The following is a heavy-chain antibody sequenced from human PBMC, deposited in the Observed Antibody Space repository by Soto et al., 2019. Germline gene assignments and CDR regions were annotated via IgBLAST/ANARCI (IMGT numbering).Heavy chain of an antibody. V-gene: IGHV1-69*02. CDR3: ATNYGSGYRAFDY. CDR1: GDTFSVYT. J-gene: IGHJ4*02. Sequence: QVQLVQSGAEVKKPGSSVKVSCKASGDTFSVYTINWVRQAPGLGLEWMGRINPILSMSNYAQKFQGSVTITADKSTRTAYMELSSLRSEDTAMYYCATNYGSGYRAFDYWGQGALVTVSS. D-gene: IGHD3-10*01. CDR2: INPILSMS.